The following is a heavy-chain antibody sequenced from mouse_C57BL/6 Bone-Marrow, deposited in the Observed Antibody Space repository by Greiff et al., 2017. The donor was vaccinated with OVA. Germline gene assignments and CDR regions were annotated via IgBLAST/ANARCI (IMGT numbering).Heavy chain of an antibody. CDR1: GYTFTSYW. J-gene: IGHJ4*01. V-gene: IGHV1-55*01. Sequence: QVQLQQPGAELVKPGASVKMSCKASGYTFTSYWITWVKQRPGQGLEWIGDIYPGSGSTIYNEKFKSKATLTVDTSSSTAYMQLSSLTSEDSAVYYCARSGHGDYYAMDYWGQGTSVTVSS. D-gene: IGHD3-3*01. CDR3: ARSGHGDYYAMDY. CDR2: IYPGSGST.